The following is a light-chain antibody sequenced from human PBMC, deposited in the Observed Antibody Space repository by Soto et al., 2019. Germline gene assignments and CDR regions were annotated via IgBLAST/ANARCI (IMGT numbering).Light chain of an antibody. V-gene: IGKV3-11*01. Sequence: VLTQSPATLSLSPGERATLSCRASQSVSTYLAWYQQKPGQAPRLLIYDASNRATGIPARFSGSGSGTDFTLTISSLEPEDFAVYYCQQCINWPPVTFGGGTKVEIK. CDR1: QSVSTY. CDR3: QQCINWPPVT. CDR2: DAS. J-gene: IGKJ4*01.